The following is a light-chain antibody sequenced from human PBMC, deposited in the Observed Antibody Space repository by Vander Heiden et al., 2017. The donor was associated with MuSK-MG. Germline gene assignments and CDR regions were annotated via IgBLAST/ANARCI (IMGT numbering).Light chain of an antibody. Sequence: SYVLSQPPPVSVAPGKTARITCGGDNIGSKSVHWYQLKPGQAPVLVIYYDSDRPSGIPERFSGSNSGNTATLTISTVEAGDEADYYCHVWDSGSDHPFGEGTKLTVL. CDR3: HVWDSGSDHP. J-gene: IGLJ2*01. V-gene: IGLV3-21*04. CDR1: NIGSKS. CDR2: YDS.